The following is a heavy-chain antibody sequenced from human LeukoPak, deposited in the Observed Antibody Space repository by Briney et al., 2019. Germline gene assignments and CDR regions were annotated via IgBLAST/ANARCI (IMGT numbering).Heavy chain of an antibody. V-gene: IGHV3-23*01. D-gene: IGHD3-22*01. Sequence: GGSLRLSCAASGLTFSSYAMSWVRQAPGKGLEWVSAISGSGGSTYYADSVKGRFTISRDNSKNTLYLQMNSLRAEDTAVYYCAKGEYYYDSSGYYYGEYFQHWGQGTLVTVSS. J-gene: IGHJ1*01. CDR1: GLTFSSYA. CDR3: AKGEYYYDSSGYYYGEYFQH. CDR2: ISGSGGST.